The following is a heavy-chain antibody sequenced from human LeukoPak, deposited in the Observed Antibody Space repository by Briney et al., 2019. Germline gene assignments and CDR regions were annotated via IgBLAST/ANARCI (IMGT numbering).Heavy chain of an antibody. Sequence: PGESLKISCKGSGYSFTSDWIGWVRQMPGKGLEWMGIIYPGDSDTRYSPSFQGQVTISADKSISTAYLQWSSLKASDTAIYYCARRRQRDRYCYSTSCWSYDYWGQGTLVTVSS. CDR1: GYSFTSDW. J-gene: IGHJ4*02. D-gene: IGHD2-2*01. CDR2: IYPGDSDT. CDR3: ARRRQRDRYCYSTSCWSYDY. V-gene: IGHV5-51*01.